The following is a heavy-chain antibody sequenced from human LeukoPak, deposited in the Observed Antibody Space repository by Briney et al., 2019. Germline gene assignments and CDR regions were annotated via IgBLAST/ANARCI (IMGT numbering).Heavy chain of an antibody. CDR2: IYYSGST. D-gene: IGHD4-17*01. V-gene: IGHV4-39*01. Sequence: PSETLSLTCTVSGGSISSSSYYWGWIRQPPGKGLEWIGSIYYSGSTYYNPSLKSRVTISVDTSKNQFSLKLSSVTAADTAVYYSAVWATVTTGYYYGMDVWGQGTTVTVSS. CDR1: GGSISSSSYY. CDR3: AVWATVTTGYYYGMDV. J-gene: IGHJ6*02.